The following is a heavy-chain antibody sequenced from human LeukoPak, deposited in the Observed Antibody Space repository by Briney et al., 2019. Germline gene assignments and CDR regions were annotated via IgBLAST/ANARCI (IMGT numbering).Heavy chain of an antibody. CDR3: ARGGVVGAIYCFDY. CDR2: ISYDGSNK. V-gene: IGHV3-30-3*01. J-gene: IGHJ4*02. CDR1: GFTFSNYP. Sequence: GGSLRLSCAASGFTFSNYPMHWVRQAPGKGLEWVAVISYDGSNKYYADSVKGRFTISRDNSKNTLNLQMNSLRAEDTAVYYCARGGVVGAIYCFDYWGQGTLVTVSS. D-gene: IGHD1-26*01.